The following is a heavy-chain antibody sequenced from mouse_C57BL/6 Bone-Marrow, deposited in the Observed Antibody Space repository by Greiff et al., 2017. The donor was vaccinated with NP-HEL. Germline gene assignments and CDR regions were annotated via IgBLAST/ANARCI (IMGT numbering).Heavy chain of an antibody. Sequence: ESGPGLVKPSQSLSLTCSVTGYSITSGYYWNWIRQLPGTKREWMGYISDDGSNKYNPSFKNRISITRDTSENQFFLKLNPVTTEDTATYSCAKRGWLLLWFAYWGQGTLLTVSA. CDR3: AKRGWLLLWFAY. CDR2: ISDDGSN. CDR1: GYSITSGYY. D-gene: IGHD2-3*01. V-gene: IGHV3-6*01. J-gene: IGHJ3*01.